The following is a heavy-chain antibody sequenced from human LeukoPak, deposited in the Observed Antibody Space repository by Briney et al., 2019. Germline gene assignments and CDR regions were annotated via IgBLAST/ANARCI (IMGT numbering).Heavy chain of an antibody. CDR3: ARQQDYSDYEVYYFDY. D-gene: IGHD4-11*01. J-gene: IGHJ4*02. V-gene: IGHV4-61*02. CDR1: GNSISSGDNY. Sequence: SETLSLTCTVSGNSISSGDNYWSRIRQPAGKGLEWIGRIYTSGSTNYNPSLKSRVTISVDTSKNQFSLKLSSVTAADTAVYYCARQQDYSDYEVYYFDYWGQGTLVTVSS. CDR2: IYTSGST.